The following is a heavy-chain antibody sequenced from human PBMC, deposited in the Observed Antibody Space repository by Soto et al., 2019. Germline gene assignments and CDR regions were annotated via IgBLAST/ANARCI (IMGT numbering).Heavy chain of an antibody. V-gene: IGHV4-59*01. CDR2: IYYSGST. D-gene: IGHD3-16*01. CDR1: GGSISSYY. Sequence: SETLSLTCTVSGGSISSYYWSWIRQPPGKGLEWIGYIYYSGSTNYNPSLKSRVTISVDTSKNQFSLKLSSVTAADTAVYYCARVREGPGFWDYYYYYYGMDVWGQGTTVTVSS. J-gene: IGHJ6*02. CDR3: ARVREGPGFWDYYYYYYGMDV.